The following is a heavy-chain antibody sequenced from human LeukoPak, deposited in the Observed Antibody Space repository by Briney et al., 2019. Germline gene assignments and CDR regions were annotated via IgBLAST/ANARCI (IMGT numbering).Heavy chain of an antibody. CDR3: ASGSGSYYNAFDY. CDR2: INPNSGGT. CDR1: GYTFTGYY. D-gene: IGHD3-10*01. Sequence: VASVTVSCKASGYTFTGYYMHWVRQAPGQGLEWMGWINPNSGGTNYAQKFQGRVTMTRDTSISTAYMELSRLRSDDTAVYYCASGSGSYYNAFDYWGQGTLVTVSS. J-gene: IGHJ4*02. V-gene: IGHV1-2*02.